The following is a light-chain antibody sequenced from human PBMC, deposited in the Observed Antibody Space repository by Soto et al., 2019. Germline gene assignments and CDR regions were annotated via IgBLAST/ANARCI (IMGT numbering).Light chain of an antibody. CDR1: QSVTSNY. CDR3: QHYVTSLTT. J-gene: IGKJ1*01. CDR2: GAS. Sequence: EIVLTQSPGTLSLSPGERATLSCGASQSVTSNYLAWYQQRPGQAPRLLIFGASIRVKGIPDRFIGSGSGTDFTLTISRLEPEDFAVYYCQHYVTSLTTFGQGTKVDIK. V-gene: IGKV3-20*01.